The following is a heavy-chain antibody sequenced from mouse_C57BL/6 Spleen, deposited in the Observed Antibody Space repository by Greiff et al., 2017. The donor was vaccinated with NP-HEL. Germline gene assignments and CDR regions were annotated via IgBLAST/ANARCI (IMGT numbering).Heavy chain of an antibody. V-gene: IGHV1-18*01. CDR2: INPNNGGT. Sequence: QLVESGPELVKPGASVKIPCKASGYTFTDYNMDWVKQSHGKSLEWIGDINPNNGGTIYNQKFKGKATLTVDKSSSTAYMELRSLTSEDTAVYYCARSGDGYPAWFAYWGQGTLVIVSA. J-gene: IGHJ3*01. CDR1: GYTFTDYN. CDR3: ARSGDGYPAWFAY. D-gene: IGHD2-3*01.